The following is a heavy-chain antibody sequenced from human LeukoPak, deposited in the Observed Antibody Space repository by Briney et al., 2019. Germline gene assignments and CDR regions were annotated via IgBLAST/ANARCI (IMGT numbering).Heavy chain of an antibody. J-gene: IGHJ3*02. D-gene: IGHD3-10*01. V-gene: IGHV2-5*01. CDR3: AHYDYYGSGSYAFDI. Sequence: SGPTLVKPTQTLTLTCTFSGFSLSTSGVGVGWIRQPPGKALEWLALIYWNDDKRYSPSLKSRLTITKDTSKSQVVLTMTNMDPVDTATYYCAHYDYYGSGSYAFDIWGQGTMVTVSS. CDR2: IYWNDDK. CDR1: GFSLSTSGVG.